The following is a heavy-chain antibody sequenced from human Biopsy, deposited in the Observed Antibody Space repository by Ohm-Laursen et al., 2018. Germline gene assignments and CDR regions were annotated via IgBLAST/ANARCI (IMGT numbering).Heavy chain of an antibody. CDR3: AREDEGLLRALDL. V-gene: IGHV4-4*07. CDR2: IYTIGDT. Sequence: SDTLSLTCTVSGASMTGYFWTWVRQPAGKGLEWIGHIYTIGDTTYNPSLESRVTMSLDTSKNQSSLKMTSLTAADTAVYFCAREDEGLLRALDLWGQGTMVTVSS. J-gene: IGHJ3*01. D-gene: IGHD3-3*01. CDR1: GASMTGYF.